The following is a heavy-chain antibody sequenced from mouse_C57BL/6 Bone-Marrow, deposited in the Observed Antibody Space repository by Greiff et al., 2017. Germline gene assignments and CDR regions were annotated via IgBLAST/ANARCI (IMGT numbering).Heavy chain of an antibody. CDR2: ISNGGGST. CDR1: GFTFSDYY. D-gene: IGHD3-2*02. V-gene: IGHV5-12*01. Sequence: EVMLVESGGGLVQPGGSLKLSCAASGFTFSDYYMYWVRQTPEKRLEWVAYISNGGGSTYYPDTVKGRFTISRDNAKNTLYLQMSRLKSEDSAMYYCARHGAAQAPYAMDYWGQGTSVTVSS. CDR3: ARHGAAQAPYAMDY. J-gene: IGHJ4*01.